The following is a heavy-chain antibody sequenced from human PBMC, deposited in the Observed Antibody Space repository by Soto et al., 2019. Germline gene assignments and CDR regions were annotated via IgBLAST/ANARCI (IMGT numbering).Heavy chain of an antibody. Sequence: PSETLSLTCTVSGGSISSRTYYWGWVRQPPGKGLEWIGNIYYSGSAYYNPSLKSRVTIAVDTSKNEFSLKLTSVTAADTAVYYCARLDVEISVNWFDPWGQGTPVTVSS. D-gene: IGHD5-12*01. J-gene: IGHJ5*02. CDR2: IYYSGSA. CDR3: ARLDVEISVNWFDP. CDR1: GGSISSRTYY. V-gene: IGHV4-39*01.